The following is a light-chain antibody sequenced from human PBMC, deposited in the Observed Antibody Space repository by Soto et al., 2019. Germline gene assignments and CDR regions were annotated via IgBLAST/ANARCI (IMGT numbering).Light chain of an antibody. J-gene: IGKJ1*01. CDR3: QQTYSTPWT. CDR2: AAS. CDR1: QTIIRY. Sequence: DIQMTQSPSSLSASVGDRVSITCRASQTIIRYLSWYQQKPGKAPKLLISAASSLQSGVSSRFNGSRSGTDFTLTISSLQSDDFATYYCQQTYSTPWTFGLGTKVEMK. V-gene: IGKV1-39*01.